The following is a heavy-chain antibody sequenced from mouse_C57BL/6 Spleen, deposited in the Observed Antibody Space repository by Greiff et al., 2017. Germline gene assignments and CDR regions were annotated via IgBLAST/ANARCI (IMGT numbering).Heavy chain of an antibody. D-gene: IGHD2-12*01. Sequence: VHVKQSGPELVKPGASVKISCKASGYSFTDYNMNWVKQSNGQSLEWIGVINPNYGTTSYNQKFKGKATLTVDQSSSTAYMQRNSLTSEDSAVYYCARSDYSSLLFDDWGQGTTLTVSS. CDR1: GYSFTDYN. V-gene: IGHV1-39*01. CDR3: ARSDYSSLLFDD. J-gene: IGHJ2*01. CDR2: INPNYGTT.